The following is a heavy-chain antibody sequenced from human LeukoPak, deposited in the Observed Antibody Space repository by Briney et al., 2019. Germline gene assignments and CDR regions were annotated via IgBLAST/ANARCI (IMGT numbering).Heavy chain of an antibody. CDR1: GFTFSSYA. D-gene: IGHD2-21*01. CDR2: ISGSGGST. Sequence: QAGGSLRLSCSASGFTFSSYAMSWVRQAPGKGLEWVSAISGSGGSTYYADSVKGRFTISRDNSKNTLYLQMNSLRAEDTAVYYCAKGHIVVVIAILLDYWGQGTLVTVSS. V-gene: IGHV3-23*01. J-gene: IGHJ4*02. CDR3: AKGHIVVVIAILLDY.